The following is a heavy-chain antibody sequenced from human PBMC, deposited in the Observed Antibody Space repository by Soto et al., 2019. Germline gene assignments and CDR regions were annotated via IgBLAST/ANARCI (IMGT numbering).Heavy chain of an antibody. CDR3: ARAVTWGLDV. Sequence: EVQLVESGGGLVQPGGSLRLSCAASGFTFSLYSMSWVRQAPGKGLEWVSYISRSSTGIHYAYSVKGRFTIARDDVTNSMILQMNSLRDGDTAVYYCARAVTWGLDVWGQGTTVSISS. CDR1: GFTFSLYS. D-gene: IGHD3-10*01. J-gene: IGHJ6*01. V-gene: IGHV3-48*02. CDR2: ISRSSTGI.